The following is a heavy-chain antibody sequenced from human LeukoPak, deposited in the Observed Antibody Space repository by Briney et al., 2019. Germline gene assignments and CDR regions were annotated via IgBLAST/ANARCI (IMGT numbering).Heavy chain of an antibody. J-gene: IGHJ4*02. D-gene: IGHD4-17*01. CDR2: ISGSGRDT. V-gene: IGHV3-23*01. CDR1: GFTFSTYA. Sequence: PGGSLRLSCAASGFTFSTYAMSWVRQAPGKGLEWISSISGSGRDTYYADSVKGRFTISRDNSKNTLYLQMNSLRAEDTAMYYCAKTIGDFGVCFDYWGQGALVTVSS. CDR3: AKTIGDFGVCFDY.